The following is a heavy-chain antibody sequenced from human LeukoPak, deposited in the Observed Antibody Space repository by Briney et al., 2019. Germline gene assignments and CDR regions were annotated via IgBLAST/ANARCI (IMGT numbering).Heavy chain of an antibody. V-gene: IGHV1-8*02. Sequence: ASVKVSCKASGYTFTSYGISCVRQATGQGLEWMGWMNPNSGNTGYAQKFQGRVTMTRNTSISTAYMELSSLRSEDTAVYYCARGGDYYDSSGHDYWGQGTLVTVSS. D-gene: IGHD3-22*01. J-gene: IGHJ4*02. CDR2: MNPNSGNT. CDR1: GYTFTSYG. CDR3: ARGGDYYDSSGHDY.